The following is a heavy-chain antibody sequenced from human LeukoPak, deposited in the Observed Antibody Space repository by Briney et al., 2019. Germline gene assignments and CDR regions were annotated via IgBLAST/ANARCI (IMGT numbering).Heavy chain of an antibody. CDR2: ISWNSGSI. Sequence: GGSLRLSCAASGFTFSSYSMNWVRQAPGKGLEWVSGISWNSGSIGYADSVKGRFTISRDNAKNSLYLQMNSLRAEDTALYYCAKVLWFGETADAFDIWGQGTMVTVSS. V-gene: IGHV3-9*01. D-gene: IGHD3-10*01. CDR1: GFTFSSYS. CDR3: AKVLWFGETADAFDI. J-gene: IGHJ3*02.